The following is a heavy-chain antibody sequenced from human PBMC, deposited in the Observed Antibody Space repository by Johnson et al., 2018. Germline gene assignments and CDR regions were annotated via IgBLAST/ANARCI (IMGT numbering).Heavy chain of an antibody. D-gene: IGHD2-15*01. V-gene: IGHV4-59*01. CDR2: SFYSGST. CDR1: GASIRNFY. J-gene: IGHJ3*02. CDR3: ARYCSGSSCYGAASDI. Sequence: QVQLQESGPGLVKPSETLSLTCPVSGASIRNFYWSWIRQPPGQGLEWIGSSFYSGSTTYNPSLKRRVTISVDTSKNQVSLNLSSVTAADTAVYFLARYCSGSSCYGAASDIWGQGTVVTVSS.